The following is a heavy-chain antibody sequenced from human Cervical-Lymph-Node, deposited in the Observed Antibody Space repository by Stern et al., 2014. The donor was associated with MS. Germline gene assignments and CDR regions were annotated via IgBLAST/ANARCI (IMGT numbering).Heavy chain of an antibody. CDR2: ISWNSNNI. Sequence: VQLVESGGGSVQPGRSLRLSCAASGFTFADRAMHWVRQAPGKGLAWVSGISWNSNNIGYADSVRGRFTISRDNAKNSLYLQMNGLRPEDTALYYCAKDISERHYYFDSWGEGTLVTVSS. J-gene: IGHJ4*02. V-gene: IGHV3-9*01. D-gene: IGHD3-16*02. CDR3: AKDISERHYYFDS. CDR1: GFTFADRA.